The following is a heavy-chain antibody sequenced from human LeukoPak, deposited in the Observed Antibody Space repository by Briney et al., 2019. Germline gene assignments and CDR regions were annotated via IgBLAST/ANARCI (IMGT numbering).Heavy chain of an antibody. CDR1: GGSISSYY. J-gene: IGHJ4*02. Sequence: PSETPSLTCTVSGGSISSYYWSWIRQPPGKGLEWIGYIYYSGSTNYNPSLKSRVTISVDTSKNQFSLKLSSVTAADTAVYYCAREIDGYYFDYWGQGTLVTVSS. V-gene: IGHV4-59*01. D-gene: IGHD3-22*01. CDR2: IYYSGST. CDR3: AREIDGYYFDY.